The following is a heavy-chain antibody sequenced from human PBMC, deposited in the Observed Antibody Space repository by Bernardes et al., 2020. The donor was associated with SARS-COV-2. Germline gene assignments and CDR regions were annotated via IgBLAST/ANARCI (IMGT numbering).Heavy chain of an antibody. Sequence: GGYLRPSRVASGFPFSDHWMHWVRQSPGKGLEWVSRINSVWRSITYADSVKGRFTISRDNAHNTLFLQMTSLRDEDTAVYYCVRGPSGGYGRFEYWGQGILVTVSS. CDR2: INSVWRSI. CDR1: GFPFSDHW. D-gene: IGHD5-12*01. J-gene: IGHJ4*02. CDR3: VRGPSGGYGRFEY. V-gene: IGHV3-74*01.